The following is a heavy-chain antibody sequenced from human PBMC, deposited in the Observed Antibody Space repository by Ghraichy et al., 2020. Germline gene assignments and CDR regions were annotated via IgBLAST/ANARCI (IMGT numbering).Heavy chain of an antibody. CDR1: GFTFDSSA. Sequence: GESLNISCAASGFTFDSSAMNWVRQAPGKGLEWVSAISPSGGSTYYADSVKDRFTISRDNSEDTLYLQMNSLRTEDTAVYYCAKSLRGYCSDWGQGTLVTVSS. CDR2: ISPSGGST. D-gene: IGHD2-15*01. J-gene: IGHJ4*02. CDR3: AKSLRGYCSD. V-gene: IGHV3-23*01.